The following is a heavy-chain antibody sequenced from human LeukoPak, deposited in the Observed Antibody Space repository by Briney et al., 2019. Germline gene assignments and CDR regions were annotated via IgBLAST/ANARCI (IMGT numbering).Heavy chain of an antibody. Sequence: ASVKVSCKASGYTFTSYDINWVRQATGQGLEWMGWMNPNSGNTGYAQKFQGRVTITRNTSISTAYMELSSLRSDDTAVYYCATSLEMATIREDDAFDIWGQGTMVTVSS. CDR2: MNPNSGNT. J-gene: IGHJ3*02. CDR1: GYTFTSYD. CDR3: ATSLEMATIREDDAFDI. V-gene: IGHV1-8*03. D-gene: IGHD5-24*01.